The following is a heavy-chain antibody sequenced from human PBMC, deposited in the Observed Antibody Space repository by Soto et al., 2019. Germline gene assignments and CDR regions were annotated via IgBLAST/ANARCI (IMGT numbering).Heavy chain of an antibody. CDR2: IKSKIDGGTT. Sequence: GSLRLSCAASGFTFSNAWMNWVRQAPGKGLEWVGRIKSKIDGGTTDYAAPVKGRFTISRDDSKNTLYLQMNSLKTEDTALYYCTTDTAAAPLYYYYYGMDVWGQGTTVTVSS. CDR3: TTDTAAAPLYYYYYGMDV. CDR1: GFTFSNAW. J-gene: IGHJ6*02. D-gene: IGHD6-13*01. V-gene: IGHV3-15*07.